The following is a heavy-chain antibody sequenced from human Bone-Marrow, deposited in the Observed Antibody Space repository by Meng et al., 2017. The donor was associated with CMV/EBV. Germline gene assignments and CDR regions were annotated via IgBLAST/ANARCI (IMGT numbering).Heavy chain of an antibody. CDR1: GFAFSDYF. D-gene: IGHD4-17*01. CDR3: ARGSAGDSHYYGMDV. Sequence: GESLKISCAASGFAFSDYFMSWIRQAPGKGLEWVAYISSSSTTIYYADSVKGRFTISRDNAKNSLSLQMNSLRADDTAVYYCARGSAGDSHYYGMDVWGQGTTVTVSS. CDR2: ISSSSTTI. V-gene: IGHV3-11*04. J-gene: IGHJ6*02.